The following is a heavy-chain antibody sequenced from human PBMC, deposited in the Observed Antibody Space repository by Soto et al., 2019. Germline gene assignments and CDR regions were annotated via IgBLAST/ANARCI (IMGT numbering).Heavy chain of an antibody. D-gene: IGHD2-8*01. CDR3: AREGDGYKWFDDYCDVLAV. CDR1: GYTFTSYA. CDR2: INAGNGNT. V-gene: IGHV1-3*01. J-gene: IGHJ6*02. Sequence: ASVKVSCKASGYTFTSYAMHWVRQAPGQRLEWMGWINAGNGNTKYSQKFQGRVTITRDTSASTAYMELSSLRSEDTAVYYCAREGDGYKWFDDYCDVLAVWAQGTTVPGSS.